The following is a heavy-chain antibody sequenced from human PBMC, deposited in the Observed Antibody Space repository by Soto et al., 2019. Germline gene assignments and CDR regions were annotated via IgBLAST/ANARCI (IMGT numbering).Heavy chain of an antibody. CDR3: ARGMDIVLVPAAQXTPYYYYYGMDV. J-gene: IGHJ6*02. V-gene: IGHV1-18*03. CDR1: GYTFTSYG. Sequence: ASVKVSCKASGYTFTSYGISWVRQAPGQGLEWMGWISAYNGNTNYAQKLQGRVIMTTDTSSSTAYMELSSLRSDDLAVYYCARGMDIVLVPAAQXTPYYYYYGMDVWG. D-gene: IGHD2-2*03. CDR2: ISAYNGNT.